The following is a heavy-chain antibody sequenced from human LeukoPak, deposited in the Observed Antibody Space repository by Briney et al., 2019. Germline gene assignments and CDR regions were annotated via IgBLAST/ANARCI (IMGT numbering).Heavy chain of an antibody. D-gene: IGHD3-22*01. J-gene: IGHJ3*02. Sequence: SVKVSCKASGGTFSSYAISWVRQAPGQGLEWMGGIIPIFGTANYAQKFQGRVTITADESTSTVYMELSSLRSEDTAVYYCARDLFPRYDSSGYYSGSDAFDIWGQGTMVTVSS. CDR2: IIPIFGTA. CDR3: ARDLFPRYDSSGYYSGSDAFDI. CDR1: GGTFSSYA. V-gene: IGHV1-69*13.